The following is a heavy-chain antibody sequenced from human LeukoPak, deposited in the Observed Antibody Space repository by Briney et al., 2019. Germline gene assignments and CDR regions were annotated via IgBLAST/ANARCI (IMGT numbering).Heavy chain of an antibody. CDR1: GFTFNSHH. V-gene: IGHV3-30*03. CDR3: ARQSLGASGLDH. CDR2: APHDGTSL. J-gene: IGHJ4*02. D-gene: IGHD1-26*01. Sequence: GRSLRLSCAVSGFTFNSHHIHWVRQAPNKGLDCVAVAPHDGTSLSHAASVNGRFTISRDNSKDTVFLQMDSLRVDDTAIYYCARQSLGASGLDHWGQGVLVTVSS.